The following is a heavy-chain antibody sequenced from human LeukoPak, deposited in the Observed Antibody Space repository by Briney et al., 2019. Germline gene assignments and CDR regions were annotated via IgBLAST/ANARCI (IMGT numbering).Heavy chain of an antibody. J-gene: IGHJ6*03. V-gene: IGHV3-21*06. D-gene: IGHD1-26*01. CDR1: GFTFTSYN. CDR3: ARDPYSGGYGDYYYYYMDL. CDR2: ITSSSSYI. Sequence: PGGSLRLSCAASGFTFTSYNMNWVRQAPGKGLEWVSSITSSSSYIYYADSVKGRFTIPRDNAKNSLYLQMDSLRVEDTAVYYCARDPYSGGYGDYYYYYMDLWGQGTTVTISS.